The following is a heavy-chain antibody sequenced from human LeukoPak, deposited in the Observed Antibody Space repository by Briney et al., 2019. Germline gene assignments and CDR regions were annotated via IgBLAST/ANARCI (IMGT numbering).Heavy chain of an antibody. Sequence: PSQTLSLTCAVSGGSISSGGYSWSWIRQPPGKGLEWVGYIYHSGSSYYNPSLKSRVTISVDRSKNQFYLKLSSVTAADTAVYYCARSPHPYYYYGMDVWGKGTTVTVSS. V-gene: IGHV4-30-2*01. CDR2: IYHSGSS. J-gene: IGHJ6*04. CDR1: GGSISSGGYS. CDR3: ARSPHPYYYYGMDV.